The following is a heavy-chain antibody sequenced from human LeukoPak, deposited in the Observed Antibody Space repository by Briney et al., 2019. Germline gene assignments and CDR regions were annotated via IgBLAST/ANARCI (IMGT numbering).Heavy chain of an antibody. D-gene: IGHD3-22*01. V-gene: IGHV4-59*01. CDR3: ARSDSSVYTKWFDP. Sequence: SETLSLTCTVSGGSISSYYWSWIRQPPGKGLEWIGYIYYSGNTNYNPSLKSRVTISVDTSKNQFSLKLSSVTAADTAVYYCARSDSSVYTKWFDPWGQGTLVTVSS. J-gene: IGHJ5*02. CDR2: IYYSGNT. CDR1: GGSISSYY.